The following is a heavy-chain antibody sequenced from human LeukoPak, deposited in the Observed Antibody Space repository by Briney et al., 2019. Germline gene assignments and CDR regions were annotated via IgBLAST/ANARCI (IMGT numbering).Heavy chain of an antibody. J-gene: IGHJ4*02. Sequence: GGXLRLSCAASGFTFSSYAMSWVRLAPGKGLEWVSAISGSGGSTYYADSVKGRFTISRDNPKNTLYLQMNSLRAEDTAVYYCARVGATTDYWGQGTLVTVSS. CDR1: GFTFSSYA. CDR2: ISGSGGST. CDR3: ARVGATTDY. D-gene: IGHD1-26*01. V-gene: IGHV3-23*01.